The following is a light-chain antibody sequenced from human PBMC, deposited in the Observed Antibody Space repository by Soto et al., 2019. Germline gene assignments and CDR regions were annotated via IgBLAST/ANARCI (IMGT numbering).Light chain of an antibody. J-gene: IGKJ4*01. Sequence: VFTQSPVNLSFSPGERATLSFRASQSVNAYLAWYQQKPGQAPRLLIYDASNRATGIPARFSGSGSGTDFTLTISSLEPEDFAVYYCQQRSNWPLAFGGGTKVDIK. CDR2: DAS. V-gene: IGKV3-11*01. CDR3: QQRSNWPLA. CDR1: QSVNAY.